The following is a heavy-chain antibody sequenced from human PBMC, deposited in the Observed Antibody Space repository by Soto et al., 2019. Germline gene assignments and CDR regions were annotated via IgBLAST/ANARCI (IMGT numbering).Heavy chain of an antibody. D-gene: IGHD2-21*01. CDR2: ISYDGSNK. Sequence: GGSLRLSCAASGFTFSSYAMHWVRQAPGKGLEWVAVISYDGSNKYYADSVKGRFTIYRDNSKNTLYLQMHSLRAEYTAVYYCAKGVGYSYFDYWGQGTLVTVSS. CDR3: AKGVGYSYFDY. CDR1: GFTFSSYA. J-gene: IGHJ4*02. V-gene: IGHV3-30-3*01.